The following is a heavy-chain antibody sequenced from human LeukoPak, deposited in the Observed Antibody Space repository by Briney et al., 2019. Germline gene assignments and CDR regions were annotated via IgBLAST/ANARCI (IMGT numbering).Heavy chain of an antibody. CDR1: GGSISSYY. CDR2: IYYSGST. J-gene: IGHJ3*02. Sequence: SETLSLTCTVSGGSISSYYWSWIRQPPGKGLEWIGYIYYSGSTNYNPSLKSRVTISVDTSKNQFSLKLSSVTAADTAVYYCARESGGLKGAFDIWGQGTMVTVSS. V-gene: IGHV4-59*01. CDR3: ARESGGLKGAFDI. D-gene: IGHD1-26*01.